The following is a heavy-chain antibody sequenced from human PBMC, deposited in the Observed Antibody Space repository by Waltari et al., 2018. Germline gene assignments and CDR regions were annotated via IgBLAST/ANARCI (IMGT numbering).Heavy chain of an antibody. V-gene: IGHV3-30*18. CDR3: AKDWGVSGWYNWFDL. J-gene: IGHJ5*02. CDR1: GFSLSRHG. D-gene: IGHD6-19*01. CDR2: LSHDGSEP. Sequence: QVQLVESGGGVVQPGGSLRLSCAAAGFSLSRHGMHWGRQAPGKGLEWVAMLSHDGSEPYDTDPVKGRFTISRDDSKNTVFLQMNSLRPEDTAVYYCAKDWGVSGWYNWFDLWGQGTLATVSS.